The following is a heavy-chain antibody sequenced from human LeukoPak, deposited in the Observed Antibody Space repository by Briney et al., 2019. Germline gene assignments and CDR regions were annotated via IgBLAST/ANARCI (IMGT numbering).Heavy chain of an antibody. Sequence: SETLSLTCAVYGGSFSGYYWSWIRQPPGKGLEWIGEINHSGSTNYNPSLKSRVTISVDTSKNQFSLKLSSVTAADTAVYYCASGRTMDGRIFDYWGQGTLVTVSS. CDR1: GGSFSGYY. CDR2: INHSGST. D-gene: IGHD2-2*03. J-gene: IGHJ4*02. V-gene: IGHV4-34*01. CDR3: ASGRTMDGRIFDY.